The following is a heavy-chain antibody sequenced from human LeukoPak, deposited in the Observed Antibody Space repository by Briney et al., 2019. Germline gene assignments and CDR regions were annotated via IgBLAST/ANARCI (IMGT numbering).Heavy chain of an antibody. V-gene: IGHV3-9*01. J-gene: IGHJ5*02. CDR1: GFTFDDYA. D-gene: IGHD2-2*01. Sequence: TGGSLRLSCAASGFTFDDYAMHWVRQAPGKGLEWVSGISWNSGSIGYADSVKGRFTISRDNAKNFLYLQMNSLRAEDTALYYCAKDPEGIYCSSTSCYFGWFDPWGQGTLVTVSS. CDR2: ISWNSGSI. CDR3: AKDPEGIYCSSTSCYFGWFDP.